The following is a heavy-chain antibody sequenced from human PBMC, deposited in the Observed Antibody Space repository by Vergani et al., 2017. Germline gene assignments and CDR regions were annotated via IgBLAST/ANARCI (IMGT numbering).Heavy chain of an antibody. CDR2: INPNSGGT. CDR1: SHTFQTYG. V-gene: IGHV1-2*02. CDR3: AHPRDYYGSGSPLSV. J-gene: IGHJ6*02. D-gene: IGHD3-10*01. Sequence: QVQLVQSGAELKKPGASVSVSCKGSSHTFQTYGISWVRQAPGQGLEWMGWINPNSGGTNYAQKFQGRVTMTRDTSISTAYMELSRLRSDDTAVYYCAHPRDYYGSGSPLSVWGQGTTVTVSS.